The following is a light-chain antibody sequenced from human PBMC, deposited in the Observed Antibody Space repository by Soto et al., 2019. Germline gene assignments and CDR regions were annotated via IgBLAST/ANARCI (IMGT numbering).Light chain of an antibody. CDR3: QQYGSSPQP. J-gene: IGKJ1*01. CDR2: GAS. V-gene: IGKV3-20*01. Sequence: EIVLTQSPGTLSLSPGERATLSCRASQSLTSSYLAWYQQKPGQAPSLLIYGASGRATGIPDRFSGSGSGTDFALTISRLEPEDFAVYYCQQYGSSPQPFGQGTKV. CDR1: QSLTSSY.